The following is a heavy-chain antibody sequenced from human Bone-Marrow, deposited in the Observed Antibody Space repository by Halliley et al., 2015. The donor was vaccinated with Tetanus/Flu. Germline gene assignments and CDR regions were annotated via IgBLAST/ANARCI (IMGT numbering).Heavy chain of an antibody. CDR2: VYCDDDK. Sequence: LVKPTQTLTLTCTFSGFSLSTSGLGVGWIRQPPGKALEWLAPVYCDDDKRHSPSLKNMLSITKDTPKDQVVLTMTNMDPVDTAKYYFTPLYFDSRNDYYYLFRFALWGLGTLVTVST. V-gene: IGHV2-5*02. CDR1: GFSLSTSGLG. J-gene: IGHJ1*01. CDR3: TPLYFDSRNDYYYLFRFAL. D-gene: IGHD3-3*01.